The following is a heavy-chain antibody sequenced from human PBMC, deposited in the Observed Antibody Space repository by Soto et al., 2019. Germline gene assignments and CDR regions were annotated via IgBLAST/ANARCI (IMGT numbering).Heavy chain of an antibody. J-gene: IGHJ6*02. CDR1: GGSVSSGSYY. CDR2: IYYSGST. CDR3: ASGGYYYYYGMDV. V-gene: IGHV4-61*01. Sequence: PSETLSLTCTVSGGSVSSGSYYWSWIRQPPGKGLEWIGYIYYSGSTNYNPSLKSRVTISVDTSKNRFSLKLSSVTAADTAVYYCASGGYYYYYGMDVWGQATTVTVSS.